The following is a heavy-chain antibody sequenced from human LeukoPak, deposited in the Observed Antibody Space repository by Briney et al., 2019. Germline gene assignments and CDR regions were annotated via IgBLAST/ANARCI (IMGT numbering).Heavy chain of an antibody. J-gene: IGHJ4*02. CDR1: GYTFTGYY. CDR2: INPNSGGT. D-gene: IGHD3-10*01. CDR3: ARVHYYGSGSYYNQFDY. Sequence: ASVKVSCKASGYTFTGYYMHWVRQAPGQGLEWMGWINPNSGGTNYAQKFQGRVTTTRDTSISTAYMELSRLRSDDTAVYYCARVHYYGSGSYYNQFDYWGQGTLVTVSS. V-gene: IGHV1-2*02.